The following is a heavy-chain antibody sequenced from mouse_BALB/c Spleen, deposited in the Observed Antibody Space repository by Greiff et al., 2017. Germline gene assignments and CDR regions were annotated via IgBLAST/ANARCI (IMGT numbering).Heavy chain of an antibody. CDR1: GYTFTNYW. CDR2: IYPGGGYT. CDR3: ARGVRRGYYAMDY. D-gene: IGHD2-14*01. J-gene: IGHJ4*01. Sequence: VQLQQSGAELVRPGTSVKISCKASGYTFTNYWLGWVKQRPGHGLEWIGDIYPGGGYTNYNEKFKGKATLTADTSSSTAYMQLSSLTSEDSAVYFCARGVRRGYYAMDYWGQGTSVTVSS. V-gene: IGHV1-63*02.